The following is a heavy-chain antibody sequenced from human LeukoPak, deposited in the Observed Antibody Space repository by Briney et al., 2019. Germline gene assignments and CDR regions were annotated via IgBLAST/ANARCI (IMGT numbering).Heavy chain of an antibody. CDR3: AKDRYGGNSVIFSEYFQH. Sequence: SETLSLTCTVSGGSISSYYWSWIRQPPGKGLEWIGSIYYSGSTYYNPSLKSRVTISVDTSKNQFSLKLSSVTAADTAVYYCAKDRYGGNSVIFSEYFQHWGQGTLVTVSS. CDR1: GGSISSYY. CDR2: IYYSGST. V-gene: IGHV4-59*05. J-gene: IGHJ1*01. D-gene: IGHD4-23*01.